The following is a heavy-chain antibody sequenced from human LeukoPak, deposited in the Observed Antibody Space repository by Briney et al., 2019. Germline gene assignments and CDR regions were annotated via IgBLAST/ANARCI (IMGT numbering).Heavy chain of an antibody. CDR1: GGSFSGYY. Sequence: KPSETLSLTCAVYGGSFSGYYWSWIRQPPGKGLEWIGEINHSGSTNYNPSLKSRVTISVDTSKNQFSLKLSSVTAADTAVYYCARGGVAVAGVPYYYYGMDVWGQGTTVTVSS. CDR2: INHSGST. J-gene: IGHJ6*02. D-gene: IGHD6-19*01. V-gene: IGHV4-34*01. CDR3: ARGGVAVAGVPYYYYGMDV.